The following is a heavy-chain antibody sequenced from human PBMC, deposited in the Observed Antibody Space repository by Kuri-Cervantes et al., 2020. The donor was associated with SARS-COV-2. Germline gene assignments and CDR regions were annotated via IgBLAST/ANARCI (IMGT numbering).Heavy chain of an antibody. Sequence: KVSCKGSGYSFTSYWIGWVRQMPGKGLEWMGIIYPGDSDTRYSPSFQGQVTISADKSISTAYLQWSSLKASDTAMYYCATTNDSILLGFDAFDIWGQGTMVTVSS. V-gene: IGHV5-51*01. J-gene: IGHJ3*02. CDR2: IYPGDSDT. CDR1: GYSFTSYW. CDR3: ATTNDSILLGFDAFDI. D-gene: IGHD3-22*01.